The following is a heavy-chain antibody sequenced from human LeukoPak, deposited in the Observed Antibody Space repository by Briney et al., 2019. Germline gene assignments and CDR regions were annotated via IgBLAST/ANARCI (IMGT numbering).Heavy chain of an antibody. J-gene: IGHJ4*02. CDR2: ISGSGGST. Sequence: PGGSLRLSCAASGFTFSSYAMSWVRQAPGKGLEWVSAISGSGGSTYYADSVKGRFTISRDSSKSTVFLQMNSLRDDDTAVYYCAKGMGAHCDGGCHSRILDHWGQGTLVTVSS. CDR1: GFTFSSYA. V-gene: IGHV3-23*01. D-gene: IGHD2-21*02. CDR3: AKGMGAHCDGGCHSRILDH.